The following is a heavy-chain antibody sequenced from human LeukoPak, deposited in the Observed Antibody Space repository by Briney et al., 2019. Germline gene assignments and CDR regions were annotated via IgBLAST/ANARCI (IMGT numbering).Heavy chain of an antibody. D-gene: IGHD6-13*01. J-gene: IGHJ4*02. V-gene: IGHV4-39*01. CDR3: ARVVRIGQQLDHFDY. Sequence: SETLSLTCTVSGGSISSSSYYWGWIRQPPGKGLEWIGSIYYSGSTYYNPSLKSRVTISVDTSKNQFSLKLSSVTAADTAVYYCARVVRIGQQLDHFDYWGQGTLVTVSS. CDR1: GGSISSSSYY. CDR2: IYYSGST.